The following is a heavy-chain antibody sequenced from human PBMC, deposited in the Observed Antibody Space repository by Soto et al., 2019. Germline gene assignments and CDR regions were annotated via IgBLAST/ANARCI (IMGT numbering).Heavy chain of an antibody. V-gene: IGHV3-30-3*01. J-gene: IGHJ6*02. Sequence: QVQLVESGGGVVQPGRSLRLSCAASDFTFSPYAMCWVRQAPGTGMQWVAAISYDGNNQYYAASVKGRFTISSDTAKNTPYLETNRLRTEDTAIYYCAREIFTSPLPDRGMDVWGQGNTVIVSS. CDR3: AREIFTSPLPDRGMDV. D-gene: IGHD2-2*01. CDR2: ISYDGNNQ. CDR1: DFTFSPYA.